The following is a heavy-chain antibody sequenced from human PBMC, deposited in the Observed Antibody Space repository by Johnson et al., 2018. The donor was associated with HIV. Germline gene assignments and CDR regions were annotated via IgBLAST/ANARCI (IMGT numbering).Heavy chain of an antibody. D-gene: IGHD1-26*01. Sequence: QVQLVESGGGLVQPGRSLRLSCAASGFTFSSYGMHWVRQAPGKGLEWVAVIWYDGSNKYYADSVKGRFTISRDNSKNTLYLQMTSRRAEDTAVYYCAKLRFSEGIVGAGRDAFDIWGQGTMVTVSS. CDR1: GFTFSSYG. J-gene: IGHJ3*02. V-gene: IGHV3-33*06. CDR3: AKLRFSEGIVGAGRDAFDI. CDR2: IWYDGSNK.